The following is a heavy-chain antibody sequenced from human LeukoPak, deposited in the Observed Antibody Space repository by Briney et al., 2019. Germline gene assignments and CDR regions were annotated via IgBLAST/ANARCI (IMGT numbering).Heavy chain of an antibody. D-gene: IGHD1-1*01. CDR1: GYSISNAYY. Sequence: SETLSLTCTVSGYSISNAYYWGWIRQPPGKGLEWIGSLYHSGSTYYNPSLKSRVTTSVDTSKNRFSLKLTSVTAADTAVYYCARVRWTTGNLGFHYYYYMDVWGKGTTVTISS. CDR2: LYHSGST. V-gene: IGHV4-38-2*02. CDR3: ARVRWTTGNLGFHYYYYMDV. J-gene: IGHJ6*03.